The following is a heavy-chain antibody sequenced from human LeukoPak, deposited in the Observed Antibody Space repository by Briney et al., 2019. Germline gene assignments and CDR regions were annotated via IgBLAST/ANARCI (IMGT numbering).Heavy chain of an antibody. Sequence: GGSLRLSCSASGFTCSSFAMLWVRQAPGKGLEYVSAISSNGGSTYYADSVKGRFTISIDNSKNTLYLQMSSLRAEDTAVYYCVKDRGIGGYDPYFDYWGQGTLVTVSS. CDR3: VKDRGIGGYDPYFDY. V-gene: IGHV3-64D*09. J-gene: IGHJ4*02. CDR2: ISSNGGST. CDR1: GFTCSSFA. D-gene: IGHD5-12*01.